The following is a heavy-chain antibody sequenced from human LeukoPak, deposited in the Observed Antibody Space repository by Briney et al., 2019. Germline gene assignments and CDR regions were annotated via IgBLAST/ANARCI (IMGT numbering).Heavy chain of an antibody. CDR1: GGTFSSYA. Sequence: SVTFSCKASGGTFSSYAISWVRQATGQGLEWMGMIISILDITDYAQKFQGRVTITADNSTTTAYMELSSLRSEDTAVYYCAREVRSYYDNSPLDYWGQGTLVTVSS. D-gene: IGHD3-22*01. V-gene: IGHV1-69*04. CDR3: AREVRSYYDNSPLDY. CDR2: IISILDIT. J-gene: IGHJ4*02.